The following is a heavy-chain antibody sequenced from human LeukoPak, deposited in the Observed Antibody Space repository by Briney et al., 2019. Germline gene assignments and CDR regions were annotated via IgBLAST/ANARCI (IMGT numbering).Heavy chain of an antibody. D-gene: IGHD3-3*01. V-gene: IGHV4-34*01. J-gene: IGHJ3*02. CDR2: INHSGST. CDR3: ARGLETISDAFDI. Sequence: SETLSLTCAVYGGSFSGYYRSWIRQPPGKGLEWIGDINHSGSTNYNPSLKSRVTISVDTSKNQFSLKLSSVTAADTAVYYCARGLETISDAFDIWGQGTMVTVSS. CDR1: GGSFSGYY.